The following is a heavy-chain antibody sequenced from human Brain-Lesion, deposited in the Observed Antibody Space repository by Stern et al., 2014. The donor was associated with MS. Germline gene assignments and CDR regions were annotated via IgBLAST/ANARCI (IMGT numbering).Heavy chain of an antibody. CDR2: INPNTGGP. D-gene: IGHD3-3*01. CDR3: ARDQRGITIFGVVTDYYYLGMDV. V-gene: IGHV1-2*02. J-gene: IGHJ6*02. CDR1: GYIFTGYY. Sequence: VQLVQYGAEVKKPGASVKVSCKTSGYIFTGYYIHWVRQAPGQGLEWMAWINPNTGGPKYAQKFQGRVTMSRDTSISTAYVELSSLTSDDTAVYYCARDQRGITIFGVVTDYYYLGMDVWGQGTTVTVSS.